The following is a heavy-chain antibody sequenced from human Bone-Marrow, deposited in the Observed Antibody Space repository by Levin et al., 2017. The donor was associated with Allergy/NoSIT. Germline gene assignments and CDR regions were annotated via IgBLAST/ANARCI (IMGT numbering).Heavy chain of an antibody. CDR1: GGPFSNYY. CDR2: IKQTGDT. V-gene: IGHV4-34*01. D-gene: IGHD4-17*01. J-gene: IGHJ6*02. CDR3: ARGRKNYGDFPV. Sequence: SQTLSLTCGVSGGPFSNYYHSWIRQSPGKGLEWIGEIKQTGDTNYNPSLKSRVSISVDTSKNQFSLTLNSVTAADTAVYYCARGRKNYGDFPVWGLGTPVSVSS.